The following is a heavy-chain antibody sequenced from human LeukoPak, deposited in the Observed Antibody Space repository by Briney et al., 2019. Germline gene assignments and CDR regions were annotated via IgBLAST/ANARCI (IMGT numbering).Heavy chain of an antibody. Sequence: GGSLGLSCAASGFTFSRHWMTWVRQAPGEGLEWVANIKEDESEKYYVDSVKGRFTISRDNAKNSLYLQMKSLRAEDTAVYYCARVGEKGEFDYWGQGVLVTVSS. J-gene: IGHJ4*02. D-gene: IGHD3-10*01. CDR1: GFTFSRHW. V-gene: IGHV3-7*01. CDR3: ARVGEKGEFDY. CDR2: IKEDESEK.